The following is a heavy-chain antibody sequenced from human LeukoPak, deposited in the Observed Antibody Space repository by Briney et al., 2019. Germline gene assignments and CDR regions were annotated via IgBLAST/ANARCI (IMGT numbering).Heavy chain of an antibody. CDR3: ARDFDYYDSSGYYDY. D-gene: IGHD3-22*01. J-gene: IGHJ4*02. V-gene: IGHV3-7*01. CDR1: GFTFSSYW. CDR2: IKQDGSEK. Sequence: PGGSLRLSCAASGFTFSSYWMSWVRQAPGKGLEWVANIKQDGSEKYYVDSVKGRFTISRDNAKNSLYLQMNSLRAEDTAVYYCARDFDYYDSSGYYDYWGQETLVTVSS.